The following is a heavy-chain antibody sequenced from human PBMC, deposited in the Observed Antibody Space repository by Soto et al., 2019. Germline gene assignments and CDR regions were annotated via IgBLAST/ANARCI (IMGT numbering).Heavy chain of an antibody. J-gene: IGHJ6*02. CDR2: ISAYNGNT. Sequence: ASVKVSCKASGYTFTSYGISWVRQAPGQGLEWMGWISAYNGNTNYAQKLQGRVTMTTDTSTSTAYMELRSLRSDDTAVYYCAREGRGSALLNYYYYGMDVWGQGTTVTVSS. CDR1: GYTFTSYG. V-gene: IGHV1-18*01. CDR3: AREGRGSALLNYYYYGMDV. D-gene: IGHD2-15*01.